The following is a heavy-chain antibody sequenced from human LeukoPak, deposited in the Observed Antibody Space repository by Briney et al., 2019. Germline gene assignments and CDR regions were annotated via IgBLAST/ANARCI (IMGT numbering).Heavy chain of an antibody. CDR1: GGSFSGYY. V-gene: IGHV4-34*01. D-gene: IGHD3-16*01. CDR2: INHSGST. J-gene: IGHJ3*02. Sequence: SETLSLTCAVYGGSFSGYYWSWIRQPPGKGLEWIGEINHSGSTNYNPSLKSRVTILVDTSKNQFSLKLSSVTAADTAVYYCARDSEFLGGERNAFDIWGQGTMVTVSS. CDR3: ARDSEFLGGERNAFDI.